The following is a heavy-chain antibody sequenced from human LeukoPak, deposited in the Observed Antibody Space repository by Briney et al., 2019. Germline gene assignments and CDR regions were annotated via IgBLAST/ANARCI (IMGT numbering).Heavy chain of an antibody. CDR3: ARVGPIVVPAAMKIIGRTHGYYYYYMDV. V-gene: IGHV3-11*04. J-gene: IGHJ6*03. D-gene: IGHD2-2*01. Sequence: GGSLRLSCAASGFTFSDYYMSWIRQAPGKGLEWVSYISSSGSTIYYADSVKGRFTISRVNAKNSLYLQMSSLRAEDTAVYYCARVGPIVVPAAMKIIGRTHGYYYYYMDVWGKGTTVTVSS. CDR2: ISSSGSTI. CDR1: GFTFSDYY.